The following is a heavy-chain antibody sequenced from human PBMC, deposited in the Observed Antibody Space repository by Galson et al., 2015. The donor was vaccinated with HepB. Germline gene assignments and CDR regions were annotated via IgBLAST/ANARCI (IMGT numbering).Heavy chain of an antibody. D-gene: IGHD3-9*01. CDR2: IWYDGSNK. CDR3: ARGSGYYNYYFDY. V-gene: IGHV3-33*01. CDR1: GFTFSSYG. J-gene: IGHJ4*02. Sequence: SLRLSCAASGFTFSSYGMHWVRQAPGKGLEWVAVIWYDGSNKYYADSVKGRFTISRDNSKNTLYLQMNSLRAEDTAVYYCARGSGYYNYYFDYWGQGALVTVSS.